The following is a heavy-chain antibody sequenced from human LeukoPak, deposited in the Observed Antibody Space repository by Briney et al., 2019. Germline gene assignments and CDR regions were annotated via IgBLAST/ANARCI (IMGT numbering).Heavy chain of an antibody. CDR1: GFTVSSNY. V-gene: IGHV3-66*01. D-gene: IGHD6-19*01. J-gene: IGHJ4*02. CDR2: IYSGGST. Sequence: GGSLRLSCAASGFTVSSNYMSWVRQAPGKGLEWVSVIYSGGSTYYADSVKGRFTISRDNSKNTLYPQMNSLRAEDTAVYYCARTLGYSSGWSLFDYWGQGTLVTVSS. CDR3: ARTLGYSSGWSLFDY.